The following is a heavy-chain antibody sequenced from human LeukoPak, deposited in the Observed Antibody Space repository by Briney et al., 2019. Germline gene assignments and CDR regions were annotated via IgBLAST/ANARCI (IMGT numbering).Heavy chain of an antibody. CDR2: ISGSGGST. Sequence: GGSLRFSWAASGFTFSSLAMSWFGRAQGKGLGWFSAISGSGGSTYYADSVKGRFTISRDNSKNTLYLQMNSLRAEDTAVYYCAKGTRITMVRGVFDYWGQGTLVTVSS. V-gene: IGHV3-23*01. CDR3: AKGTRITMVRGVFDY. J-gene: IGHJ4*02. CDR1: GFTFSSLA. D-gene: IGHD3-10*01.